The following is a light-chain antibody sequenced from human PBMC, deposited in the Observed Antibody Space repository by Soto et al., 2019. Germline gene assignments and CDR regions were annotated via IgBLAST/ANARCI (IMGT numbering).Light chain of an antibody. V-gene: IGKV3-11*01. Sequence: EIVLTQSQATLSLSPGEGATVSCRASQSVSSYLAWYQHKPGQTPRLLIYDASNRATDIPARFSGSGSGTDFTLAISSLETEGFAVYYCQQRSNWPVTFGQAPRVEIK. CDR2: DAS. CDR3: QQRSNWPVT. CDR1: QSVSSY. J-gene: IGKJ1*01.